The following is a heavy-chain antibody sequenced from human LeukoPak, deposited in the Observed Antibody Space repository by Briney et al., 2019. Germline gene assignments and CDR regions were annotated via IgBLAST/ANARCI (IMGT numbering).Heavy chain of an antibody. J-gene: IGHJ4*02. CDR2: IRRKTDGETT. D-gene: IGHD3-22*01. V-gene: IGHV3-15*01. Sequence: PGGSLRLSCAASGFTFSNVWMSWVRQVPGKGLEWVGRIRRKTDGETTDHAAPVKGRFTISRDDSKNTLYLQMNSLKTEDTAVYYCARGSTYYESSGQVPFDYWGQGTLVTVSS. CDR1: GFTFSNVW. CDR3: ARGSTYYESSGQVPFDY.